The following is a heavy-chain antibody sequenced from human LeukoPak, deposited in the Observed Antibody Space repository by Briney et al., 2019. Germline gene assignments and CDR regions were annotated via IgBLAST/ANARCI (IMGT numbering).Heavy chain of an antibody. Sequence: HPGGSLRLSCAASGFTFSNYWMSWVRQAPGKGLEWVANIKQDGSEKYYVDSVKGRFTISRDNAQNSLYLQMNSLRAEDTAVYYCARNYDSSVAFDIWGQGTMVTVSS. D-gene: IGHD3-22*01. J-gene: IGHJ3*02. CDR1: GFTFSNYW. CDR3: ARNYDSSVAFDI. CDR2: IKQDGSEK. V-gene: IGHV3-7*01.